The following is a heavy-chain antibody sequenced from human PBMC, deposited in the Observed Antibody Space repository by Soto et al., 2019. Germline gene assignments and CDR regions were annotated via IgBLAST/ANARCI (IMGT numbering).Heavy chain of an antibody. V-gene: IGHV4-59*08. D-gene: IGHD2-21*01. Sequence: SETLSLTCTVSGGSISTYYWNWIRQSPGKGLEWIGYIYYSGSTNYNPSLKSRVTISVDTSKNQFSLNLTSVTAADTAVYYCARHGSSTVVIPDYWGRGILVTVSS. CDR2: IYYSGST. J-gene: IGHJ4*02. CDR1: GGSISTYY. CDR3: ARHGSSTVVIPDY.